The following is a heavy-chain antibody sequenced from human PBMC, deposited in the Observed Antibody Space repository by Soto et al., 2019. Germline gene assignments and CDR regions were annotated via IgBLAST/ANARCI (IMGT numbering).Heavy chain of an antibody. CDR3: ARGPAMDYDILTGYHYYGMDV. CDR2: IYHSGST. V-gene: IGHV4-4*02. J-gene: IGHJ6*02. CDR1: GGSISSSNW. Sequence: QVQLQESGPGLVKPSGTLSLTCAVSGGSISSSNWWSWVRQPPGKGLEWIGEIYHSGSTNYNPSLKSRVTISVDKSKNQFSLKLSSVTAAATAVYYCARGPAMDYDILTGYHYYGMDVWVQGTTVTVSS. D-gene: IGHD3-9*01.